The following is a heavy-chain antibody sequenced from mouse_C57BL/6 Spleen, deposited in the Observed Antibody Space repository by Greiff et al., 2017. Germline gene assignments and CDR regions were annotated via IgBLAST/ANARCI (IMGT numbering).Heavy chain of an antibody. CDR1: GYTFTSYW. D-gene: IGHD1-1*01. V-gene: IGHV1-69*01. CDR3: ARRDGSSLYYYAMDY. CDR2: LDPSDSYT. Sequence: QVQLQQPGAELVMPGASVKLSCKASGYTFTSYWMHWVKQRPGQGLEWIGELDPSDSYTNYNQKFKGKSTLTVDKSSSTAYMQLSRLTSEDSAVYYCARRDGSSLYYYAMDYWGQGTSVTVSS. J-gene: IGHJ4*01.